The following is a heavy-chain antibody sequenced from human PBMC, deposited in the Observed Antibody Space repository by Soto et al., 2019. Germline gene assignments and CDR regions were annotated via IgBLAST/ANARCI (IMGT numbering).Heavy chain of an antibody. D-gene: IGHD4-4*01. CDR3: ARQITYSCDF. Sequence: EVQLVQSGAEVKKPGESLKISCKGVGYRLDAAWIGWVRQMPGKGLEWMGIIKPGGSDLRYSPSFRGQVTISADAAVNTAYLQWDSLKASDTAMYYCARQITYSCDFWGQGTLVNVSS. V-gene: IGHV5-51*01. J-gene: IGHJ4*02. CDR2: IKPGGSDL. CDR1: GYRLDAAW.